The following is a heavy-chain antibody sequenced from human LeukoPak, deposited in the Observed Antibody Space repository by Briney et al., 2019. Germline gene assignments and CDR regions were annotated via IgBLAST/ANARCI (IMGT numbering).Heavy chain of an antibody. D-gene: IGHD3-16*02. V-gene: IGHV3-73*01. CDR3: TRINPTTGSYHDAFDI. CDR1: GFTFSGSP. J-gene: IGHJ3*02. CDR2: VRSKSNGYAT. Sequence: GGSLRLSCVASGFTFSGSPMHWVRQASGKGLEWVGRVRSKSNGYATAYAASVKGRFTISRDDSKNTAYLQMNSLKTEYTAIYYCTRINPTTGSYHDAFDIWGQGTMVTVSS.